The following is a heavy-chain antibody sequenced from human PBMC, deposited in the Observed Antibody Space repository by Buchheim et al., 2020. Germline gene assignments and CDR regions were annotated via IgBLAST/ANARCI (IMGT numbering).Heavy chain of an antibody. D-gene: IGHD4-17*01. CDR2: ISGVSITT. CDR3: AKATYTYGTGYFDY. Sequence: ELQLLESGGGLVQPGESLRLSCAAPGFIFSSYAMSWVRQAPGKGLEWVSAISGVSITTYYPDSVKGRFTISRDDSKTPLYLQMNSLRVEDTAVYYCAKATYTYGTGYFDYWGQGTL. CDR1: GFIFSSYA. V-gene: IGHV3-23*01. J-gene: IGHJ4*02.